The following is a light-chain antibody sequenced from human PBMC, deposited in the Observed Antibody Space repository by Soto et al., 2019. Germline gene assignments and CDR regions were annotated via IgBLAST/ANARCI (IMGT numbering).Light chain of an antibody. J-gene: IGLJ1*01. CDR1: SSNIGTNA. V-gene: IGLV1-44*01. CDR3: AAWDDSLNGDV. Sequence: QAVVTQPPSASGTPGQRVNISCSGGSSNIGTNAVNWYQQLPGTAPKLLIYNNNQRPSGVPDRFSGSKSGTSASLAISGLQSEDEADYYCAAWDDSLNGDVFGTGTKLTVL. CDR2: NNN.